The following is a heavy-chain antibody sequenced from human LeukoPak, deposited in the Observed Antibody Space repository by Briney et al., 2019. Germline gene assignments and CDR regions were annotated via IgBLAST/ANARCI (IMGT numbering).Heavy chain of an antibody. CDR1: GNSISSYNYY. J-gene: IGHJ4*02. D-gene: IGHD3-3*01. V-gene: IGHV4-61*02. CDR2: IYTSGST. CDR3: ARESKGYYDFWSGYFDY. Sequence: SQTLSLTCTVSGNSISSYNYYWSWIRQPAGKGLEWIGRIYTSGSTNYNPSLKSRVTMSVDTSKNQFSLKLSSVTAADTAVYYCARESKGYYDFWSGYFDYWGQGTLVTVSS.